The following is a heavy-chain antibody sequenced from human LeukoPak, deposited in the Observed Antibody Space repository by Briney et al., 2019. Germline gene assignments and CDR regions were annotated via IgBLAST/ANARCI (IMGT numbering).Heavy chain of an antibody. CDR1: GYTFTYYW. Sequence: GESLKISCQNPGYTFTYYWIGWVRQMPGKGLECMGIIYAGDSDARYGPSFQGQVIISVDKSINTAYLQWSSLKASDTAVYYCARMGRTILGGPDYWGQGTLVTVSS. J-gene: IGHJ4*02. D-gene: IGHD3-10*01. CDR3: ARMGRTILGGPDY. V-gene: IGHV5-51*01. CDR2: IYAGDSDA.